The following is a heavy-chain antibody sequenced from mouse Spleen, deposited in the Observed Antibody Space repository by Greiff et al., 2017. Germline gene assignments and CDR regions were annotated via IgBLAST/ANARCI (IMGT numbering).Heavy chain of an antibody. V-gene: IGHV1-52*01. CDR3: ARGDYRYDYWYFDV. Sequence: QVQLKQPGAELVRPGSSVKLSCKASGYTFTSYWMHWVKQRPIQGLEWIGNIDPSDSETHYNQKFKDKATLTVDKSSSTAYMQLSSLTSEDSAVYYCARGDYRYDYWYFDVWGAGTTVTVSS. J-gene: IGHJ1*01. CDR1: GYTFTSYW. CDR2: IDPSDSET. D-gene: IGHD2-14*01.